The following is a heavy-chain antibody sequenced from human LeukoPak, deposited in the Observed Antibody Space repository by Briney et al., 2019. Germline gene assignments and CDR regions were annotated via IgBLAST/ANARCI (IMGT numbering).Heavy chain of an antibody. D-gene: IGHD2-2*01. V-gene: IGHV3-7*01. CDR1: GFTFSSYW. CDR3: ARVGYCSTTSCYWRAFDY. J-gene: IGHJ4*02. Sequence: GGSLRLSCAASGFTFSSYWMSWVRQAPGKGLEWVANINQDGSEQYYVDSVKGRFTISRDNTKNSLYLQMNSLRAEDTAVYYCARVGYCSTTSCYWRAFDYWGQGTLVTVSS. CDR2: INQDGSEQ.